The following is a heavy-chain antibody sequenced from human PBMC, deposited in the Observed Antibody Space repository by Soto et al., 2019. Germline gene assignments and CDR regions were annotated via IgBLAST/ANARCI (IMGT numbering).Heavy chain of an antibody. CDR2: IFYSGTT. V-gene: IGHV4-59*01. J-gene: IGHJ3*02. D-gene: IGHD1-26*01. CDR1: GGSISSYF. Sequence: QVPLQESGPRLVKPSETLSLTCTVSGGSISSYFWSWIRQSPGEGLEWIGYIFYSGTTNYSPSLKSRVTMSLGTAKNQFSLNLTSVTAADTAVYYCARGRGGTYDAFDIWGQGTMVTVSS. CDR3: ARGRGGTYDAFDI.